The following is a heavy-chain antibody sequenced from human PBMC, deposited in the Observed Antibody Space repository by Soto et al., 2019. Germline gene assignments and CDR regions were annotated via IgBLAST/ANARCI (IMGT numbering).Heavy chain of an antibody. J-gene: IGHJ6*02. D-gene: IGHD5-18*01. Sequence: GGSLRLSCAASGFTFSSYGMHWVRQAPGKGLEWVAVISYDGSNKYYADSVKGRFTISRDNSKNTLYLQMNSLRAEDTAVYYCAKDRVQLWSFLYYYYYGMDVWGQGTTVTVSS. CDR1: GFTFSSYG. V-gene: IGHV3-30*18. CDR3: AKDRVQLWSFLYYYYYGMDV. CDR2: ISYDGSNK.